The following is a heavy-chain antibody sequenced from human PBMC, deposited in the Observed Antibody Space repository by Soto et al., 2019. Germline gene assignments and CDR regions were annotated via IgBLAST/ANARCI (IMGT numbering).Heavy chain of an antibody. Sequence: GASVKVSCKASGYTFTSYAMHWVRQAPGQRLEWMGWINAGNGNTKYSQKFQGRVTITRGTSASTAYMELSSLRSEDTAVYYYAISLVRGGGGDYYYYGMDVWGQGTTVTVSS. CDR2: INAGNGNT. CDR1: GYTFTSYA. V-gene: IGHV1-3*01. J-gene: IGHJ6*02. CDR3: AISLVRGGGGDYYYYGMDV. D-gene: IGHD2-15*01.